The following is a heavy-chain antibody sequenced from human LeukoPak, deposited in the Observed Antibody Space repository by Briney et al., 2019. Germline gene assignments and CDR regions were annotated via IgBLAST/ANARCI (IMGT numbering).Heavy chain of an antibody. D-gene: IGHD3-9*01. Sequence: ASVNVSCKASGFTFTSSAVQWVRQARAQRLEWIGWIVVGSGSTNYAQKFQERVTITRDMSTSTAYMELSSLRSEDTAVYYCADLDYDILTGYDKDSCFDYWGQGTLVTVSS. CDR2: IVVGSGST. J-gene: IGHJ4*02. CDR3: ADLDYDILTGYDKDSCFDY. CDR1: GFTFTSSA. V-gene: IGHV1-58*01.